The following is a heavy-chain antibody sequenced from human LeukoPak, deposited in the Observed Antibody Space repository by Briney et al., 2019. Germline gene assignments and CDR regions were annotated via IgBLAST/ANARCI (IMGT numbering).Heavy chain of an antibody. D-gene: IGHD3-10*01. Sequence: GGSLRLSCAASGFTVSSNYMSWVRQAPGKGLEWVSVIYSGGSTYYADSVKGRFTISRDNSKNTLYLQMNSLRAEDTAVYYCAGNVLLWFGERNWGQGTLVTVSS. CDR3: AGNVLLWFGERN. J-gene: IGHJ4*02. V-gene: IGHV3-66*01. CDR2: IYSGGST. CDR1: GFTVSSNY.